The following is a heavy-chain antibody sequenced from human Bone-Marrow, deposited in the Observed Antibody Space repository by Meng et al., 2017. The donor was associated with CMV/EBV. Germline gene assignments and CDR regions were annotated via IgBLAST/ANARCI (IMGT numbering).Heavy chain of an antibody. CDR3: ARDRPYYYGSGSYYNGHFQH. J-gene: IGHJ1*01. D-gene: IGHD3-10*01. CDR1: GFTFSSYW. V-gene: IGHV3-7*01. CDR2: IKQDGSEK. Sequence: GGSLRLSCAASGFTFSSYWMSWVRQAPGKGLEWVANIKQDGSEKYYVDSVKGRFTISRDNAKNSLYLQMNSLRAEDTAVYYCARDRPYYYGSGSYYNGHFQHCGQGTLVTVSS.